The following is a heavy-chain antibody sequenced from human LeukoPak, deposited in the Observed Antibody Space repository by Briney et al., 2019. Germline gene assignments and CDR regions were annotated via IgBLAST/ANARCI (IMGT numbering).Heavy chain of an antibody. CDR3: ARPGSANYYTYYFDY. V-gene: IGHV3-53*01. D-gene: IGHD3-10*01. CDR2: IYSGGST. CDR1: GFTVSSNY. J-gene: IGHJ4*02. Sequence: GGSLRLSCAASGFTVSSNYMTWVRQAPGKGLEWVSVIYSGGSTYYADSVKGRFTISRDNSKNTLYLQMNSLRAEDTAVYYCARPGSANYYTYYFDYWGQGTLVTVSS.